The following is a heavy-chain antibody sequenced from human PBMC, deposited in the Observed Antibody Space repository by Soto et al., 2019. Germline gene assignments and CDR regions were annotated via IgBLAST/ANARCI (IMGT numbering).Heavy chain of an antibody. D-gene: IGHD6-13*01. CDR1: GGSISSGGYY. Sequence: TLSLTCTVSGGSISSGGYYWSWIRQHPGKGLEWIGYIYYSGSTYYNPSLKSRVTISVDTSKNQFSLKLSSVTAADTAVYYCARESIAAAVWFDPWGQGTLVTVSS. CDR3: ARESIAAAVWFDP. CDR2: IYYSGST. V-gene: IGHV4-31*03. J-gene: IGHJ5*02.